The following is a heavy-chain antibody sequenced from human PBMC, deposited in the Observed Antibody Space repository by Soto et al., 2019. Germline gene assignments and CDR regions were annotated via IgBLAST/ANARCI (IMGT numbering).Heavy chain of an antibody. V-gene: IGHV3-23*01. CDR2: ISGSGGST. D-gene: IGHD6-13*01. CDR1: GFTFSSYA. Sequence: GGSLRLSCAASGFTFSSYAMSWVRQAPGKGLEWVSAISGSGGSTYYADSVKGRFTISRDNTKNTLYLQMNSLRAEDTDLSYCAKEWAASDLFDYWGQGTLVTVSS. CDR3: AKEWAASDLFDY. J-gene: IGHJ4*02.